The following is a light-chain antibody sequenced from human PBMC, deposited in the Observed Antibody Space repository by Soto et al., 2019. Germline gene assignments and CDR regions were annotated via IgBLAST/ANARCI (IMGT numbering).Light chain of an antibody. Sequence: EIALTQSPGTLSLALGERATLSCRASQSVSNNFLAWYQQKPGQAPRLLIYGASSRATGIPDRFSGSGSGTDFTLTISRLETEDFGVYYCQQYATSPPRTFGQGTKVDIK. CDR3: QQYATSPPRT. CDR1: QSVSNNF. CDR2: GAS. V-gene: IGKV3-20*01. J-gene: IGKJ1*01.